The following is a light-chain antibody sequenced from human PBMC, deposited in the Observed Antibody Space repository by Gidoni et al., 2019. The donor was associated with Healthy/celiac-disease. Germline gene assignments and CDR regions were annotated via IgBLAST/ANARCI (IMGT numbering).Light chain of an antibody. J-gene: IGLJ2*01. CDR3: QAWDSSTYVV. CDR2: QDS. Sequence: SYALSQQPSVSVSPGQTASITCSGDKLGDKYACWYQQKPGQSPVLVIYQDSKRPSGIPERFSGSYSGNTATLTISGTQAMDEADYYCQAWDSSTYVVFGGGTKLTVL. V-gene: IGLV3-1*01. CDR1: KLGDKY.